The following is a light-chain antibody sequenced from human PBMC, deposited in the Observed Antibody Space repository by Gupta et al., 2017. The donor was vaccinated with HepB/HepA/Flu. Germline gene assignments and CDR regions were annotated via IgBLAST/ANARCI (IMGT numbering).Light chain of an antibody. Sequence: EIVLTQSPATLSWSPGERATLSCRASQSVSNDLAWSQQKSGQAPRLLIYDASNRASGIPARFSGSGSGTDFTLTISRLEPEDFAVYYCQQAFTFGHGTKVDIK. CDR3: QQAFT. CDR2: DAS. J-gene: IGKJ3*01. V-gene: IGKV3-11*01. CDR1: QSVSND.